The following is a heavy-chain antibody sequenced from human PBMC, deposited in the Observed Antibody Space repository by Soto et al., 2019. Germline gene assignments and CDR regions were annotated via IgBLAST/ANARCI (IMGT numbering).Heavy chain of an antibody. CDR2: ISGGGSNT. Sequence: EVQLLESGGGLVQRGGSLRLSCAASGFPFSSYVMSWVRQAPGKGLERVSGISGGGSNTFYADSVKGRFTISRDNSKNTRLLQMNSRGAEDTAVYYCAKDSNKYSSSLRGRYFDYWGQGIGVTVSS. V-gene: IGHV3-23*01. CDR3: AKDSNKYSSSLRGRYFDY. CDR1: GFPFSSYV. J-gene: IGHJ4*02. D-gene: IGHD4-4*01.